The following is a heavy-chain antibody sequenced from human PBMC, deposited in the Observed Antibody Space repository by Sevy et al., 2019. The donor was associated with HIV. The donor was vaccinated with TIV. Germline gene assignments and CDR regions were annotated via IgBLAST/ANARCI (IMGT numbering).Heavy chain of an antibody. Sequence: ASVKVSCKVSGYTLTQFCMHWVRHAPGKGLEWMASFDPEDDETIYAQRLQGRVTMTEDTSTDTAYMELSSLRSDDTAVYYCAVTKDYYDSSGYPFDYWGQGSLVTVSS. D-gene: IGHD3-22*01. J-gene: IGHJ4*02. CDR1: GYTLTQFC. CDR2: FDPEDDET. V-gene: IGHV1-24*01. CDR3: AVTKDYYDSSGYPFDY.